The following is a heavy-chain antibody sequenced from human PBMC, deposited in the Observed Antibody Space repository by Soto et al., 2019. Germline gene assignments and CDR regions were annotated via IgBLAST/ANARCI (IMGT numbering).Heavy chain of an antibody. CDR2: INPSGGST. V-gene: IGHV1-46*01. D-gene: IGHD3-22*01. CDR1: GYTFTSYY. CDR3: ARGGGYYDSSGYSTDAFDI. Sequence: ASVKVSCKASGYTFTSYYMHWVRQAPGQGLEWMGIINPSGGSTSYAQKFQGRVTMTRDTSTSTVYMGLSSLRSEDTAVYYCARGGGYYDSSGYSTDAFDIWGQGTMVTVSS. J-gene: IGHJ3*02.